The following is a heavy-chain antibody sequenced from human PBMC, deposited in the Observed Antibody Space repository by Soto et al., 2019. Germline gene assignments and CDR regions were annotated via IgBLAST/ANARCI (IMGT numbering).Heavy chain of an antibody. CDR2: IIPMSGTP. CDR3: AREDIEVLPGAADNYHFYGMDV. CDR1: GGTFTKYG. D-gene: IGHD2-15*01. Sequence: QVQLVQSGAEVKKPGSSVKVSCKASGGTFTKYGISWVRQAPGQGLEWMGGIIPMSGTPNYAQKFQGRVAMTADESTSTGYMELTSLTSEDTAVYYCAREDIEVLPGAADNYHFYGMDVWGQGTTVTVSS. V-gene: IGHV1-69*01. J-gene: IGHJ6*02.